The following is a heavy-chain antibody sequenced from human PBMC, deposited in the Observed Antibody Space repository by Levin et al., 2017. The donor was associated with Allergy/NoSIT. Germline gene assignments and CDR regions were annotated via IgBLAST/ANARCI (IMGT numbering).Heavy chain of an antibody. CDR1: GFTFSSYA. Sequence: GGSLRLSCAASGFTFSSYAMSWVRQAPGKGLEWVSAISGSGGSTYYADSVKGRFTISRDNSKNTLYLQMNSLRAEDTAVYYCAKGYYYDSSGYQPPFDYWGQGTLVTVSS. CDR2: ISGSGGST. CDR3: AKGYYYDSSGYQPPFDY. J-gene: IGHJ4*02. D-gene: IGHD3-22*01. V-gene: IGHV3-23*01.